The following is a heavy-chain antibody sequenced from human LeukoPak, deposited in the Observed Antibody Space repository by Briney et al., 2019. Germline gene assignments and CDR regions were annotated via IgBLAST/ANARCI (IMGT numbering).Heavy chain of an antibody. D-gene: IGHD6-13*01. J-gene: IGHJ6*02. CDR1: GFTFGDYA. Sequence: PGGSLRLSCTASGFTFGDYAMSWFRQAPGKGLEWVAVIWYDGSNKYYADSVKGRFTISRDNSKNTLYLQMNSLRAEDTAVYYCARGGRRIAAAGSYYYYGMDVWGQGTTVTVSS. V-gene: IGHV3-33*01. CDR2: IWYDGSNK. CDR3: ARGGRRIAAAGSYYYYGMDV.